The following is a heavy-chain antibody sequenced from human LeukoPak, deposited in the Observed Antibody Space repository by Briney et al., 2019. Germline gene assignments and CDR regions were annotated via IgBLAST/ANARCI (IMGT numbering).Heavy chain of an antibody. V-gene: IGHV3-74*01. CDR1: GFTFSSYW. CDR2: INSHASST. D-gene: IGHD5-12*01. J-gene: IGHJ3*02. CDR3: TRDGGYNAFDI. Sequence: PGGSLRLSCAASGFTFSSYWMHWVREAPGKGLVWVSRINSHASSTSYADSVKGRFTISRDNAKSTLYLQMNSLRAEDTAVYYCTRDGGYNAFDIWGQGTMVTVSS.